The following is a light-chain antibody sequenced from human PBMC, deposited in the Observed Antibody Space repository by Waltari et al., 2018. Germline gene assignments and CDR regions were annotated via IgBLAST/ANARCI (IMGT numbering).Light chain of an antibody. J-gene: IGKJ5*01. CDR3: QQYYNYPPIT. CDR2: AAS. V-gene: IGKV1-8*01. Sequence: AIRITQSPSSLSASTGDRVTITCRASQGISSYLAWYQQKPGKVPKLLIYAASTLQSGVPSRFSGSGSGTDFILTINCLQSEDFATYYCQQYYNYPPITFGQGTRLEIK. CDR1: QGISSY.